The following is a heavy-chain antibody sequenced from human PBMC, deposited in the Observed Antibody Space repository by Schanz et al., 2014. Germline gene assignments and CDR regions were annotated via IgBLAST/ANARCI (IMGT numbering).Heavy chain of an antibody. J-gene: IGHJ4*02. V-gene: IGHV1-18*01. CDR1: GYTFISYG. CDR3: ARGRGFYDY. CDR2: INGYNGHT. D-gene: IGHD3-10*01. Sequence: QVQLVQSGAEVKKPGASVKVSCKASGYTFISYGIKWVRQAPGQGLEWMGWINGYNGHTLYAQKFQGRVTMTTDTSTSTSYMELSSLTSEDTAVHYCARGRGFYDYWGQGTLVTVSS.